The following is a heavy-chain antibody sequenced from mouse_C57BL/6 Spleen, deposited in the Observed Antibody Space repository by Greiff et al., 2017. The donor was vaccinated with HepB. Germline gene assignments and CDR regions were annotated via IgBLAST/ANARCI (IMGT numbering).Heavy chain of an antibody. V-gene: IGHV1-64*01. J-gene: IGHJ4*01. CDR2: IHPNSGST. CDR3: ARSEDYDGGGI. CDR1: GYTFTSYW. D-gene: IGHD2-4*01. Sequence: QVHVKQPGAELVKPGASVKLSCKASGYTFTSYWMPWVKQRPGQGLEWIGMIHPNSGSTNYNEKFKGKATLTVDKSSSTAYMQLSSLTSEDSAVYYCARSEDYDGGGIWGQGTSVTVSS.